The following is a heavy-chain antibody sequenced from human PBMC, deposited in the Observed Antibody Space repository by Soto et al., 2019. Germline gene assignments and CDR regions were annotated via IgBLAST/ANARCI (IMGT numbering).Heavy chain of an antibody. CDR2: INHSGST. D-gene: IGHD2-15*01. J-gene: IGHJ4*02. CDR1: GGSFSGYY. CDR3: ARGGKGGSGGSCGDY. V-gene: IGHV4-34*01. Sequence: QVQLQQWGAGLLKPSETLSLTCAVYGGSFSGYYWSWIRQPPGKGLEWIGEINHSGSTNYNPSLKSRVTISVDTSKNQFSLKLSSVTAADTAVYYCARGGKGGSGGSCGDYWGQGTLVTVSS.